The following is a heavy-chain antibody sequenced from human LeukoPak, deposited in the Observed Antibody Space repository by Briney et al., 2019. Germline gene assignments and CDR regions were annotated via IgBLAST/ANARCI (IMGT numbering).Heavy chain of an antibody. V-gene: IGHV4-34*01. CDR2: INHSGST. D-gene: IGHD6-19*01. J-gene: IGHJ5*02. CDR1: GGSFSGYY. Sequence: PSETLSLTCAVYGGSFSGYYWSWIRQPPGKGLEWIGEINHSGSTNYNPSLKSRVTILVDTSKNQFSLKLSYVTAADTAVYYCATSRGGWPLDNWFDPWGQGTLVTVSS. CDR3: ATSRGGWPLDNWFDP.